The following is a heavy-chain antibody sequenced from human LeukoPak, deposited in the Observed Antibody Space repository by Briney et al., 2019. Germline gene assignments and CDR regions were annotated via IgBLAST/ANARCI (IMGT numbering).Heavy chain of an antibody. CDR3: ARDGAAAGNHNY. CDR2: ISSSSSYT. Sequence: GGSLRLSCAASGFTVSSNYMSWIRQAPGKGLEWVSYISSSSSYTNYADSVKGRFTISRDNAKNSLYLQMNSLRAEDTAVYYCARDGAAAGNHNYWGQGTLVTVSS. CDR1: GFTVSSNY. D-gene: IGHD6-13*01. V-gene: IGHV3-11*06. J-gene: IGHJ4*02.